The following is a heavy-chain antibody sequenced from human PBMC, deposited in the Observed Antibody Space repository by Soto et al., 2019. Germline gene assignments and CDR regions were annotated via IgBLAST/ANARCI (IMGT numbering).Heavy chain of an antibody. Sequence: QVQLVESGGGVVQPGRSLRLSCAASGFTFSSYAMQWVRKAPGTGLEWVAVISYDGSNKYYADSVNGRLTISRDNSKHTLYLPMYSLRADDTDVYYCVRGLGAQERGYGMDVLGQGATVTVS. V-gene: IGHV3-30-3*01. CDR1: GFTFSSYA. D-gene: IGHD1-26*01. CDR2: ISYDGSNK. CDR3: VRGLGAQERGYGMDV. J-gene: IGHJ6*02.